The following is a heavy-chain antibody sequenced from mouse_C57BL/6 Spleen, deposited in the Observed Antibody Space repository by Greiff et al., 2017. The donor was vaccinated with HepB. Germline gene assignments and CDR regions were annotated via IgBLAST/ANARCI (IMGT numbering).Heavy chain of an antibody. CDR1: GYTFTSYW. J-gene: IGHJ2*01. CDR3: ARSYYGSRYYFDY. D-gene: IGHD1-1*01. V-gene: IGHV1-7*01. Sequence: QVQLQQSGAELAKPGASVKLSCKASGYTFTSYWMHWVKQRPGQGLEWIGYINPSSGYTKYNQKFKDKATLTADKSSSTAYMQLSSLTYEDSAVYYCARSYYGSRYYFDYWGQGTTLTVSS. CDR2: INPSSGYT.